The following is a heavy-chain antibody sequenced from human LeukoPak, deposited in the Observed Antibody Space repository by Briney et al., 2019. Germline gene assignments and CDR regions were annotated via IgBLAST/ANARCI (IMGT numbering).Heavy chain of an antibody. V-gene: IGHV4-61*02. Sequence: SQTLSLTCTVSGDSISSGRYYWSWVRQPAGKELEWIGRIYTSGKTDYNPYTPSLKSRVAVSLDTSKNQLSLFLTSVTAADTAVYYCARRNREFNAFDIWGQGTMVTVSS. D-gene: IGHD2/OR15-2a*01. J-gene: IGHJ3*02. CDR1: GDSISSGRYY. CDR3: ARRNREFNAFDI. CDR2: IYTSGKT.